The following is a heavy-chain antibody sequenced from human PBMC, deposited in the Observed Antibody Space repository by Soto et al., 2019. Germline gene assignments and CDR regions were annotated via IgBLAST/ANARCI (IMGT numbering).Heavy chain of an antibody. D-gene: IGHD2-2*02. J-gene: IGHJ6*02. CDR3: ARDPYHYSYYGLDV. Sequence: EVQLVESGGGLVQPGGSLRLSCAASGFAFSSHWMHWVRQAPGKGLVWVSRINNDGSITTNTDYVKGRFTISRDNAKNTLFLEMNSLRAEDTAVYYCARDPYHYSYYGLDVWGQGTTVIVSS. CDR2: INNDGSIT. V-gene: IGHV3-74*01. CDR1: GFAFSSHW.